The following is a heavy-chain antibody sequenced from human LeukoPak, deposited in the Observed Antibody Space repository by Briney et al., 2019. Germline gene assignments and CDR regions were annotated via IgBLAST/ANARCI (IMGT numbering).Heavy chain of an antibody. CDR1: GGSISSSSYY. Sequence: SETLSLTCTVSGGSISSSSYYWGWIRQPPGKGLEWIGSIYYSGSTYYNPSLKSRVTISVDTSKNQFSLKLSSVTAADTAVYYCARDPTKITTIVVASWGKYGMDVWGQGTTVTVSS. J-gene: IGHJ6*02. V-gene: IGHV4-39*02. D-gene: IGHD3-22*01. CDR2: IYYSGST. CDR3: ARDPTKITTIVVASWGKYGMDV.